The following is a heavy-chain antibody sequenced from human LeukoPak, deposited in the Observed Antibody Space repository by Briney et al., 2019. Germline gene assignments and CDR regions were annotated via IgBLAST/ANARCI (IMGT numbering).Heavy chain of an antibody. D-gene: IGHD4-17*01. V-gene: IGHV4-59*08. CDR2: IHYSGST. J-gene: IGHJ6*02. Sequence: SETLSLTCTVSGGSISSYYWSWIRQPPGKGLEWIGYIHYSGSTNYNPSLKSRVTISVDTSKNQFSLKLSSVTAADTAVYYCARLSVTRVYYYYGMDVWGQGTTVTVSS. CDR1: GGSISSYY. CDR3: ARLSVTRVYYYYGMDV.